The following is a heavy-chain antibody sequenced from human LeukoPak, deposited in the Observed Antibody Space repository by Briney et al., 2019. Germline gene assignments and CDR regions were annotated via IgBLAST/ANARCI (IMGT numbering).Heavy chain of an antibody. V-gene: IGHV4-4*07. Sequence: SETLSLTCTVSGGSISNYYWSWIRQPAGKGLEWIGRIYSSGSTNYNPSLESRVTVSLDTSKNQFSLKLTSVTAADTAVYYCARGGNLPFGWFDPWGQGTLVTVSS. CDR1: GGSISNYY. J-gene: IGHJ5*02. CDR3: ARGGNLPFGWFDP. CDR2: IYSSGST. D-gene: IGHD4-23*01.